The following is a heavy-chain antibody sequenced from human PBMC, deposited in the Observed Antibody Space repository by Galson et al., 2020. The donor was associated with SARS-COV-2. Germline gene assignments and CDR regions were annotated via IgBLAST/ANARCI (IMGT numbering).Heavy chain of an antibody. Sequence: SLTCTVSGGSISSYYWSWIRQPPGKGLEWIGYIYYSGSTNYNPSLKSRVTISVDTSKNQFSLKLSSVTAADTAVYYCARGGYYDSSTWDPWGQGTLVTVSS. CDR2: IYYSGST. J-gene: IGHJ5*02. D-gene: IGHD3-22*01. CDR1: GGSISSYY. V-gene: IGHV4-59*01. CDR3: ARGGYYDSSTWDP.